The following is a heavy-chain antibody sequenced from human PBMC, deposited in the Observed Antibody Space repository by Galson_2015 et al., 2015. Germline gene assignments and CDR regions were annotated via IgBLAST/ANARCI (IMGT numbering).Heavy chain of an antibody. J-gene: IGHJ4*02. CDR1: GGSISSGSYY. V-gene: IGHV4-61*02. CDR2: IYTSGST. Sequence: TLSLTCTVSGGSISSGSYYWSWIRQPAGKGLEWIGRIYTSGSTNYNPSLKSRVTISVDTSKNQFSLKLSSVTAADTAVYYCARVSYLMIFDYWGQGTLVTVSS. CDR3: ARVSYLMIFDY. D-gene: IGHD3-16*01.